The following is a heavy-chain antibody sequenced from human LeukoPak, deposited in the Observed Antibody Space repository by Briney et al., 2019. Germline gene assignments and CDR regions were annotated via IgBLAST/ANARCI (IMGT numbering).Heavy chain of an antibody. CDR3: VRLRYTYGKNFDC. CDR1: GFDLSTYE. CDR2: IQQDGSEK. D-gene: IGHD5-18*01. J-gene: IGHJ4*02. Sequence: GGSLRLSCAASGFDLSTYEMNWVRQAPGRGLEWVANIQQDGSEKKYVDSVKGRFTISRDNAKNSLYLQMDSLRAEDTAVYYCVRLRYTYGKNFDCWGQGTLVTVSS. V-gene: IGHV3-7*01.